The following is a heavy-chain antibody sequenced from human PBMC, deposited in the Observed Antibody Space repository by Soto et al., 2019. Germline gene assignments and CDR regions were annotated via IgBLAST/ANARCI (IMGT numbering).Heavy chain of an antibody. V-gene: IGHV3-23*01. J-gene: IGHJ4*02. D-gene: IGHD6-13*01. CDR2: ISGSGVII. Sequence: PGGSLRLSCAASGFTFSTYAMTWVRQAPGKGLEWVSSISGSGVIISYADSVRGRLTIPRDNSKNTLYLQMNSLRAEDTAVYYCATDNSSWYFDYWGQGTLVTVSS. CDR1: GFTFSTYA. CDR3: ATDNSSWYFDY.